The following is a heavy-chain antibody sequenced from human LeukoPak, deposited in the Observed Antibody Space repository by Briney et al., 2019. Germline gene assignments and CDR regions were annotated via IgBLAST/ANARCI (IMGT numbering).Heavy chain of an antibody. V-gene: IGHV3-21*01. CDR3: ARDRGVYCTNGVCYGPYYYYGMDV. J-gene: IGHJ6*02. D-gene: IGHD2-8*01. CDR2: ISSSSSYI. Sequence: GGSLRLSCAASGFTFSSYSMNWVRQAPGKGLEWVSSISSSSSYIYYADSVKGRFTISRDNAKNSLYLQMNSLRAEDTAVYYCARDRGVYCTNGVCYGPYYYYGMDVWGRGTTVTVSS. CDR1: GFTFSSYS.